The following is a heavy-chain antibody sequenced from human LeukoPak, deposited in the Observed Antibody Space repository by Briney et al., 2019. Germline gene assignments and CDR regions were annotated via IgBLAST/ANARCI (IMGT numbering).Heavy chain of an antibody. CDR2: IYYSGST. V-gene: IGHV4-59*01. J-gene: IGHJ4*02. CDR1: GDSISSYY. Sequence: KPSETLSLTCTVSGDSISSYYWSWIRQAPGKGLECIGYIYYSGSTNYNPSLKSRVTISIDTSKNQFSLKLSSMTAADTAVYYCARIGSGSYLTLDYWGQGTLVTVSS. CDR3: ARIGSGSYLTLDY. D-gene: IGHD1-26*01.